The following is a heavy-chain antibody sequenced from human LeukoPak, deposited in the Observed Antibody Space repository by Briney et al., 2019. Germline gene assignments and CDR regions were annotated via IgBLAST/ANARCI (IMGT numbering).Heavy chain of an antibody. Sequence: LVKVSCKASGGTFSSYAISWVRQAPGQGLEWMGGIIPIFGTANYAQKFQGRVTITADESTSTAYMELSSLRSEDTAVYYCARYGSGSYYSFDYWGQGTLVTVSS. CDR1: GGTFSSYA. D-gene: IGHD3-10*01. V-gene: IGHV1-69*01. CDR2: IIPIFGTA. J-gene: IGHJ4*02. CDR3: ARYGSGSYYSFDY.